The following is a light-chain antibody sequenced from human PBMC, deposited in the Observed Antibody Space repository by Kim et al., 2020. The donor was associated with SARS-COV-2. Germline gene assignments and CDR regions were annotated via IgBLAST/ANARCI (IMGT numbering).Light chain of an antibody. Sequence: GETGRITGGEPSIGRKSVRWYQQKPGQAPALVIAFDSILPSGIPERFSGSNSGNTAAVTISRVEAGKEADYYCQVWDSSDDHRVVFGGGTQLTVL. CDR2: FDS. CDR1: SIGRKS. V-gene: IGLV3-21*04. J-gene: IGLJ2*01. CDR3: QVWDSSDDHRVV.